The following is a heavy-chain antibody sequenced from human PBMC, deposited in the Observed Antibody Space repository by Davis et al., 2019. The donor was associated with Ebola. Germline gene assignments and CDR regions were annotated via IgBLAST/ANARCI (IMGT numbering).Heavy chain of an antibody. CDR2: IIPVFGTT. Sequence: SVKVSCKASGGTFSSYLISWVRQAPGQGLEWMGGIIPVFGTTNYAQKFQGRVTITADKFTSTAYMELSSLRSEDTAVYYCARDLEADGLDVWGQGTTVTASS. CDR3: ARDLEADGLDV. V-gene: IGHV1-69*06. J-gene: IGHJ6*02. CDR1: GGTFSSYL.